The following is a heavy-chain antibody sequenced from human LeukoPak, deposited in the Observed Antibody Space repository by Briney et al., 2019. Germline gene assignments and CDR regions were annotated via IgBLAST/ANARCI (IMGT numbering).Heavy chain of an antibody. D-gene: IGHD3-10*01. CDR2: IYYSGST. J-gene: IGHJ4*02. CDR3: ARMTMVRGFPYFDY. CDR1: GGSISSYY. Sequence: SETLSLTCTVSGGSISSYYWSWIRQPPGKGLEWIGYIYYSGSTNYNPSLKSRVTISVDTSKNQFSLKLSSVTAADTAVYYCARMTMVRGFPYFDYWGQGTLVTVSS. V-gene: IGHV4-59*01.